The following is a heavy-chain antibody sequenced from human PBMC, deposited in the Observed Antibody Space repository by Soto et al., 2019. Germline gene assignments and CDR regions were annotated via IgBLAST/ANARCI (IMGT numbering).Heavy chain of an antibody. J-gene: IGHJ4*02. D-gene: IGHD3-3*01. CDR2: IYYSGST. CDR3: ARALKRRFLEWLPPDY. CDR1: GGSISSGGYY. V-gene: IGHV4-31*03. Sequence: LSLTCTVSGGSISSGGYYWSWIRQHPGKGLEWIGYIYYSGSTYYNPSLKSRVTISVDTSKNQFSLKLSSVTAADTAVYYCARALKRRFLEWLPPDYWGQGTLVTVS.